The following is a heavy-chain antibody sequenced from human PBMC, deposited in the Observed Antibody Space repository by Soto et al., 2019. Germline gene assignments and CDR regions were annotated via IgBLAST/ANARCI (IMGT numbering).Heavy chain of an antibody. Sequence: SETLSLTCTVSGGSIGSSSYYWGWIRQPPGKGLEWIGSIYYSGSTYYNPSLKSRVTISVDTSKNQFSLKLGSVTAADTAVYYCASLPIAAAGTYYYYGMDVWGQGTTVTVSS. D-gene: IGHD6-13*01. CDR2: IYYSGST. J-gene: IGHJ6*02. CDR1: GGSIGSSSYY. V-gene: IGHV4-39*01. CDR3: ASLPIAAAGTYYYYGMDV.